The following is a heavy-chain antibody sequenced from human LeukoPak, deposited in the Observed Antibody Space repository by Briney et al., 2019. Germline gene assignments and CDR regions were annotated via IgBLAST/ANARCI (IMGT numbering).Heavy chain of an antibody. CDR3: AREKMVRGVNNLDY. Sequence: SVKVSCKASGGTFSSYAISWVRQAPGQGLEWMGGIIPIFGTANYAQKFQGRVTITADESTSTAYMELSSLRSDDTAVYYCAREKMVRGVNNLDYWGQGTLVTVSS. V-gene: IGHV1-69*13. CDR2: IIPIFGTA. D-gene: IGHD3-10*01. J-gene: IGHJ4*02. CDR1: GGTFSSYA.